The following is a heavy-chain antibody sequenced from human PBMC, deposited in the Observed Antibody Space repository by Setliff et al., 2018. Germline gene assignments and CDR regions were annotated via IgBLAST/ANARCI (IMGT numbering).Heavy chain of an antibody. J-gene: IGHJ6*03. Sequence: KTSETLSLTCAVYGGSFSGYYWSWIRQPPGKGLEWIGEINHSGSTNYNPSLKSRVTISVDTSKNQFSLKLSSATAADTAVYYCASQLGGYCSGGSCYSYYYYYYMDVWGKGTTVTVSS. CDR2: INHSGST. D-gene: IGHD2-15*01. CDR3: ASQLGGYCSGGSCYSYYYYYYMDV. CDR1: GGSFSGYY. V-gene: IGHV4-34*01.